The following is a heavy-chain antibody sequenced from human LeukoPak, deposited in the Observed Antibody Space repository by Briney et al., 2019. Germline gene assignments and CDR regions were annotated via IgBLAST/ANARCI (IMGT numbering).Heavy chain of an antibody. V-gene: IGHV5-51*01. CDR2: IYPGDSDT. CDR1: GYSFTSFW. D-gene: IGHD6-13*01. Sequence: GESLKISCQGFGYSFTSFWIGWVRQIPGKGLGWMGIIYPGDSDTRYSPSFQGQVTISADKSISTAYLQWSSLKASDTAMYYCARFIAAAGTAFDPWGQGTLVTVSS. J-gene: IGHJ5*02. CDR3: ARFIAAAGTAFDP.